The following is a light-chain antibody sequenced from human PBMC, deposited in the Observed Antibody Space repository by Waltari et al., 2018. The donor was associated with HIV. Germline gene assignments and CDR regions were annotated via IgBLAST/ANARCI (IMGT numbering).Light chain of an antibody. Sequence: DMQMTQSPRSMSASVGVRVTITCRASQGIRTWLAWYQQKPGKVPQLLIHGASSLHSGVPSRFNGSGSGTQFSLTISSLQSEDFATYYCQQTNGSPLTFGGGTTLE. CDR3: QQTNGSPLT. V-gene: IGKV1-12*01. CDR1: QGIRTW. J-gene: IGKJ2*01. CDR2: GAS.